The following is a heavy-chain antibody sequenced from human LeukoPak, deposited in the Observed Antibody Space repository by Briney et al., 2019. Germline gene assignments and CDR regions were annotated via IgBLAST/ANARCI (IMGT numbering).Heavy chain of an antibody. CDR1: GFTFSNFG. V-gene: IGHV3-23*01. CDR3: AKDDERFDY. CDR2: ISGSGGST. D-gene: IGHD5-24*01. Sequence: GGSLRLSCAPSGFTFSNFGMSWVRQATGGGLEWVSAISGSGGSTYYADSVKGRFTISRDNSKNTLYLQMNSLRAADTAVYYCAKDDERFDYWGQGTLVTVSS. J-gene: IGHJ4*02.